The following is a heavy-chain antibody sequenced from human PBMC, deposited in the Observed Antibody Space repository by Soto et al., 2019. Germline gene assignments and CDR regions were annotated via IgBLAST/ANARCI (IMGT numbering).Heavy chain of an antibody. Sequence: GGSLSLSCASSGFTFSNAWMSWVRQAPGKGLEWVGRIKSKTDGGTTDYAAPVKGRFTISRDDSKNTLYLQMNSLKTEDTAVYYWTTVSLGFGGLYFHDWGQGIWVTV. CDR2: IKSKTDGGTT. J-gene: IGHJ4*01. D-gene: IGHD3-16*01. CDR1: GFTFSNAW. V-gene: IGHV3-15*01. CDR3: TTVSLGFGGLYFHD.